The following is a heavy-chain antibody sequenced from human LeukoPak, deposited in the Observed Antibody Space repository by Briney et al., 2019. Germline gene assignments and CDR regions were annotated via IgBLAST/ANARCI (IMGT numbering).Heavy chain of an antibody. CDR3: ARDSSDSSGFSGNPSYFDY. CDR1: GGSFSGYY. J-gene: IGHJ4*02. CDR2: INHSGST. Sequence: PSETLSLTCAVYGGSFSGYYWSWIRQPPGKGLEWIGEINHSGSTNYNPSLKSRVTISVDTSKNQFSLKLSSVTAADTAVYYCARDSSDSSGFSGNPSYFDYWGQGTLVTVSS. D-gene: IGHD3-22*01. V-gene: IGHV4-34*01.